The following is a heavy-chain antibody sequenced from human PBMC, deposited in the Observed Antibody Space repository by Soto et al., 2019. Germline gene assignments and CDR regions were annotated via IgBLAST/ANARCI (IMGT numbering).Heavy chain of an antibody. V-gene: IGHV1-69*06. J-gene: IGHJ6*02. CDR1: GGTFSSYA. D-gene: IGHD2-15*01. CDR3: AREDRCSGGSCVEYYYYGMDV. CDR2: IIPIFGTA. Sequence: QVQLVQSGAEVKKPGSSVKVSCKASGGTFSSYAISWVRQAPGQGLEWMGGIIPIFGTANYAQKFQGRVTITADKSTSTEYMELGSLRSEDTAVYYCAREDRCSGGSCVEYYYYGMDVWGQGTTVTVSS.